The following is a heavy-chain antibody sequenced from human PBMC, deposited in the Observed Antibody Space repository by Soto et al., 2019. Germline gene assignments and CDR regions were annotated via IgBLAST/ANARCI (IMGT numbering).Heavy chain of an antibody. J-gene: IGHJ4*02. V-gene: IGHV1-69*06. CDR3: AREGRGKKAGYNGLVSLGY. Sequence: SVKVSCKXSGSRFSNYVISWVRQAPGHGLEWLGRIIPIFNSTKYAQNFQGRVTITADKSTSTASLELSSLRSDDTAVYYCAREGRGKKAGYNGLVSLGYWGQGTLVTVSS. CDR1: GSRFSNYV. CDR2: IIPIFNST. D-gene: IGHD2-2*02.